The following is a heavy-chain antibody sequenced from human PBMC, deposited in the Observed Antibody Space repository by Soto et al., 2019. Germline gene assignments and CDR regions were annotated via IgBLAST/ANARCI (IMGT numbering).Heavy chain of an antibody. CDR1: GYTFTSYG. CDR2: ISAYNGNT. Sequence: QVQLVQSGAEVKKPGASVKVSGKASGYTFTSYGISWVRQAPGQGLEWMGWISAYNGNTNYAQKLQGRVTMTTDTSTSTAYMELSSLRSDDTAVYYCARDQVKMFYSNLPPYDCWGQGTLVTVSS. J-gene: IGHJ4*02. D-gene: IGHD4-4*01. CDR3: ARDQVKMFYSNLPPYDC. V-gene: IGHV1-18*01.